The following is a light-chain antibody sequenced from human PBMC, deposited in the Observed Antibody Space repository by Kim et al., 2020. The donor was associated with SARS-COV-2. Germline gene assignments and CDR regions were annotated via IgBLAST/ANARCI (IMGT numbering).Light chain of an antibody. CDR3: AAWDNSLNGHVV. Sequence: QRMSCSVSRTNSKIGSNTVSRYRRLPGTAPKPLSYSNNQRPSGVPDRFPGSKSGAPASLAISGLQSENEADYYCAAWDNSLNGHVVFGVGTQLTVL. J-gene: IGLJ2*01. V-gene: IGLV1-44*01. CDR1: NSKIGSNT. CDR2: SNN.